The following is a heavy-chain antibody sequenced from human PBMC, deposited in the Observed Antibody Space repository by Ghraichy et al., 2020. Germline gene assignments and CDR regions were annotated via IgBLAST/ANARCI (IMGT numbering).Heavy chain of an antibody. CDR3: TTFGPPAYGMDV. CDR1: GFTFSNAW. D-gene: IGHD2-2*01. J-gene: IGHJ6*02. CDR2: IKSKTDGGTT. V-gene: IGHV3-15*01. Sequence: LSLTCAASGFTFSNAWMSWVRQAPGKGLEWVGRIKSKTDGGTTDYAAPVKGRFTISRDDSKNTLYLQMNSLKTEDTAVYYCTTFGPPAYGMDVWGQGTTVTVSS.